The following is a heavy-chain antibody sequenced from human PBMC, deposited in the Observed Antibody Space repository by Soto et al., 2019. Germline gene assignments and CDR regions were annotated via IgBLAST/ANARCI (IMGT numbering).Heavy chain of an antibody. V-gene: IGHV4-39*01. J-gene: IGHJ4*02. CDR3: ASQDSYVNYFDY. CDR1: GGSISSSSYY. CDR2: IYYSGST. D-gene: IGHD5-18*01. Sequence: QLQLQESGPGLVKPSETLSLTCTVSGGSISSSSYYWGWIRQPPGKGLEWIGSIYYSGSTYYNPSLKSRVTISVDTSKNQFSLKLSSVTAADTAVYYCASQDSYVNYFDYWGQGTLVTVSS.